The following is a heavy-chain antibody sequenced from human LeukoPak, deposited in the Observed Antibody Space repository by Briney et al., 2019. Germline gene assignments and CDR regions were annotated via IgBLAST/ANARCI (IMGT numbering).Heavy chain of an antibody. CDR2: IKQDGSEK. V-gene: IGHV3-7*01. CDR3: ARLAISDAFDI. Sequence: PGGSLRLSCAASGFTFSSYWMNWVRQAPGKGLEWVANIKQDGSEKNYVDSVKGRFTISRDNAKNSLYLQVNSLGAEDTAVYYCARLAISDAFDIWGQGTLVTVSS. D-gene: IGHD3-9*01. J-gene: IGHJ3*02. CDR1: GFTFSSYW.